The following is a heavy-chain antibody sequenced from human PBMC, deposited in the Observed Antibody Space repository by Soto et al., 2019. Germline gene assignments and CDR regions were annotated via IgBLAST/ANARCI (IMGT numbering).Heavy chain of an antibody. Sequence: PGGSLRLSCAASGFTFSYYWMHWVRQAPGQGLVWVSRIHSDGSSTTYADSVKGRFTISRDNAKNTLYLQMNSLRAEDTAVYYCARGDRGAFDLWGQRTMVTVSS. D-gene: IGHD2-21*02. V-gene: IGHV3-74*01. J-gene: IGHJ3*01. CDR3: ARGDRGAFDL. CDR2: IHSDGSST. CDR1: GFTFSYYW.